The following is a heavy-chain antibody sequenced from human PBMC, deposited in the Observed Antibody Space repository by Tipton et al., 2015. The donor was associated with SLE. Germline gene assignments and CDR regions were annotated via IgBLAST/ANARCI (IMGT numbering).Heavy chain of an antibody. Sequence: TLSLTCTVSGGSISSGSYYWAWIRQPPGKGLEWIGSIYHSGSTYINPSLKSPVTISVDTSKNQFSLKLSSVTAADTAVYYCARDAGGSLGMESYYYYMDVWGKGTTVTVSS. CDR1: GGSISSGSYY. CDR2: IYHSGST. J-gene: IGHJ6*03. V-gene: IGHV4-39*07. D-gene: IGHD7-27*01. CDR3: ARDAGGSLGMESYYYYMDV.